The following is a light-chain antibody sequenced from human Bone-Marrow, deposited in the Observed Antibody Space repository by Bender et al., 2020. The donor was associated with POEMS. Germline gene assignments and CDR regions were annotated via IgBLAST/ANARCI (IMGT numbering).Light chain of an antibody. CDR2: DVS. CDR1: TNDIGGFNS. Sequence: ALTQPPSTSGSPGQSVTISCTGSTNDIGGFNSVSWYQQHPGRAPQLIIFDVSKRPSGVPDRFSGSKSGNTASLTVSELQLEDEADYFCSSSAGTFNLIFGGGTKLTVL. CDR3: SSSAGTFNLI. J-gene: IGLJ2*01. V-gene: IGLV2-8*01.